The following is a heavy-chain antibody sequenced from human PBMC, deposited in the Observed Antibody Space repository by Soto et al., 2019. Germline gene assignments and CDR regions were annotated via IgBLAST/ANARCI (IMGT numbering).Heavy chain of an antibody. CDR3: AKDRVDTAMDYYLDY. V-gene: IGHV3-43*01. Sequence: EVQLVESGGVVVQPGGSLRLSCAASGFTFADYTMHWVRQAPGKGLEWVSLISWDGGSTYYADSVKGRFTISRDDSKNSLFLQMNSLRSEDTALYYCAKDRVDTAMDYYLDYWGQGTLVTVYS. J-gene: IGHJ4*02. CDR1: GFTFADYT. D-gene: IGHD5-18*01. CDR2: ISWDGGST.